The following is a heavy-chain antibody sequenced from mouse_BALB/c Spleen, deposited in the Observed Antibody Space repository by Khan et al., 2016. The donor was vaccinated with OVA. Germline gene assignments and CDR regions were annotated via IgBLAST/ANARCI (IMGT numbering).Heavy chain of an antibody. V-gene: IGHV2-6-1*01. Sequence: QVQLKQSGPGLVAPSQSLSITCTISGFSLTNYGVHWVRQPPGKGLEWLVVIWSDGSTTYDSALKSRLTISKDNSKSQVFLEIDSLQNDDTAMYYCARQPYYHYYTMDYWGQGTSVTVSS. CDR3: ARQPYYHYYTMDY. CDR1: GFSLTNYG. D-gene: IGHD2-10*01. CDR2: IWSDGST. J-gene: IGHJ4*01.